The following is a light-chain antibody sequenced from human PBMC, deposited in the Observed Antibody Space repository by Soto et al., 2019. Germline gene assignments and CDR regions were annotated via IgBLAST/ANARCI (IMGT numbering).Light chain of an antibody. V-gene: IGLV3-25*02. CDR2: KDT. CDR3: QSADSSDTYVV. Sequence: SSELTQPPSVSVSPGQTARITCSGDALPKQYAYWYQQKPGQAPLLVIFKDTERPSGIPERFSGSTSGTTVTLTISGVQAEDEADYYCQSADSSDTYVVFGGGTKLTVL. CDR1: ALPKQY. J-gene: IGLJ2*01.